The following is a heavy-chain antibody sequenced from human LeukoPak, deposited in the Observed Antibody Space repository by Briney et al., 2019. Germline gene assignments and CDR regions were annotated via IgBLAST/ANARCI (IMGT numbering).Heavy chain of an antibody. V-gene: IGHV4-59*13. J-gene: IGHJ3*02. CDR3: ASERRVGATTAFDI. Sequence: SETLSLTRTLSGGSISSYYWSWIRQPPGKGLEWMGYIYYSGSTNYNPSLETRVPISVDTSKNQFSLKLSSVTAADTAVYYCASERRVGATTAFDIWGQGTMVTVSS. D-gene: IGHD1-26*01. CDR1: GGSISSYY. CDR2: IYYSGST.